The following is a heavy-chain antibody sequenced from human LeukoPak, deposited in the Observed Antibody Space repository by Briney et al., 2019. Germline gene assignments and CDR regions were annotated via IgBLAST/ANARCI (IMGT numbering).Heavy chain of an antibody. CDR3: ARRLPHDLYRYHFDC. D-gene: IGHD3-16*01. V-gene: IGHV4-39*01. J-gene: IGHJ4*02. CDR1: GDSISTSTYY. CDR2: MHHSGST. Sequence: SETQSLTCTVSGDSISTSTYYWGWIRQPPGKGLEWIGSMHHSGSTYYNPSLKSRVTISVDTSKNQFSLKLSSVTAADTAVYFCARRLPHDLYRYHFDCWGQGTLVTVSS.